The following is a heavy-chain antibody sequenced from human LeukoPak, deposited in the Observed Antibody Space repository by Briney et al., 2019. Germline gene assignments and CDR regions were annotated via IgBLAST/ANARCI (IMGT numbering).Heavy chain of an antibody. Sequence: PGGSLRLSCAASGFTFSSYSMNWVRQAPGKGLEWVSSISSSSGYIYYADSVKGRFTISRDNAKNSLYLQMNSLRAEDTAVYYCARENGGFDYWGQGTLVTVSS. V-gene: IGHV3-21*01. J-gene: IGHJ4*02. CDR3: ARENGGFDY. CDR2: ISSSSGYI. D-gene: IGHD2-8*01. CDR1: GFTFSSYS.